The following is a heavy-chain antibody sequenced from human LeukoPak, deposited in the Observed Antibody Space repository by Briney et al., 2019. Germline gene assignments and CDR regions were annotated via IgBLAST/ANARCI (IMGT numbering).Heavy chain of an antibody. CDR1: GYTFTSYD. V-gene: IGHV1-8*01. J-gene: IGHJ4*02. D-gene: IGHD1-1*01. CDR3: VRRGWKLNERGYYFDY. Sequence: GASVKVSCKASGYTFTSYDVHWVRQAAGQGLEWLGWMNPNSGNTAYAQSFQGRLSLTRDTSIRTAYMELSALRSDDTAVYYCVRRGWKLNERGYYFDYWGQGTLLTVSS. CDR2: MNPNSGNT.